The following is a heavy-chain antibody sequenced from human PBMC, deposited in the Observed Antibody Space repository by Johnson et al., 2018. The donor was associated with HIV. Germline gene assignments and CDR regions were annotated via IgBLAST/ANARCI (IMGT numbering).Heavy chain of an antibody. V-gene: IGHV3-7*01. J-gene: IGHJ3*02. Sequence: VQLVESGGGVVQPGGSLRLSCAASGFTFSSFAMSWVRQAPGKGLEWVANIKQDGSEKYYVDSVKGRFTISRDNAKNSLYLQMNSLRAEDTAVYYCARGGYDSSGYYYVGEAFDIWGQGTMVTVSS. CDR2: IKQDGSEK. D-gene: IGHD3-22*01. CDR3: ARGGYDSSGYYYVGEAFDI. CDR1: GFTFSSFA.